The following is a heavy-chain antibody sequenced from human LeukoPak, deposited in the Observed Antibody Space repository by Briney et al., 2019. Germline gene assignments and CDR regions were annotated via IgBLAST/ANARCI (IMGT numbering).Heavy chain of an antibody. CDR1: GFTVSSNY. CDR2: IYSGGST. J-gene: IGHJ6*02. Sequence: GGSLRLSCAASGFTVSSNYMSWVRQAPGKGLEWVSVIYSGGSTYYADSVKGRFTISRDNSKNTLYLQMNSLRAEDTAVYYCAKDLAITMIVVVTRLYGMDVWGQGTTVTVSS. D-gene: IGHD3-22*01. CDR3: AKDLAITMIVVVTRLYGMDV. V-gene: IGHV3-66*01.